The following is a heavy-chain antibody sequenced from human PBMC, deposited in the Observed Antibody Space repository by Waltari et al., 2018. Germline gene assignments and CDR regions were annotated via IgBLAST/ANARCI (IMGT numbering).Heavy chain of an antibody. V-gene: IGHV4-38-2*01. Sequence: QVQLQESGPGLVKPSETLSLTCAVSGFSITSGYSWHWIRQPPGKGLGWVGTIYYSGTTYYTPSLQSRVSISVDTSKNEFSLTLTSVTAADTAVYYCATATTAHFDFWGQGSLVTVSS. CDR2: IYYSGTT. CDR3: ATATTAHFDF. J-gene: IGHJ4*02. CDR1: GFSITSGYS. D-gene: IGHD4-17*01.